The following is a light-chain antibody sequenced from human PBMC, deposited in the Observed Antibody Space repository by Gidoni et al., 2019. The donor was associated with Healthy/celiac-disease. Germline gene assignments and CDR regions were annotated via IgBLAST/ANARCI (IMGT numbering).Light chain of an antibody. CDR1: QSVLYSSNNKNY. CDR3: QQYYSTPPIT. V-gene: IGKV4-1*01. J-gene: IGKJ4*01. CDR2: WAS. Sequence: DIVMTQSPDSLAVSLGERATINCKSSQSVLYSSNNKNYLAWYQQKPGQSPKLLIYWASTRESGVPDRFSGSGSGTDFTLTISSLQAEDVAVYYCQQYYSTPPITFGGGTKVEIK.